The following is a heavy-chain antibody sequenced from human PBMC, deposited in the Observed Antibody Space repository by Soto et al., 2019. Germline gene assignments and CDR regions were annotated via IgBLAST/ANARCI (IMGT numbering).Heavy chain of an antibody. CDR3: ARGAPFESEQWLVRI. D-gene: IGHD6-19*01. CDR2: IIPIFGTA. Sequence: SVKVSCKASGYTFITYGITWVRQAPGQGLEWMGGIIPIFGTANYAQKFQGRVTITADESTSTAYMELSRLRSDDTAVYYCARGAPFESEQWLVRIWGQGTLVTVSS. V-gene: IGHV1-69*13. CDR1: GYTFITYG. J-gene: IGHJ4*02.